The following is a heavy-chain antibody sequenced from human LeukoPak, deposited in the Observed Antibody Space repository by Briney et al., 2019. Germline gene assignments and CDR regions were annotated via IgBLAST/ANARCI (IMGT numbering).Heavy chain of an antibody. V-gene: IGHV1-2*02. CDR3: ARDSDTAMADY. CDR1: GYTFTGYY. CDR2: IKTNSGDT. J-gene: IGHJ4*02. Sequence: ASVKVSCKASGYTFTGYYMHWERQAPGQGPEWMGWIKTNSGDTKYAQKFQGRVTMTRDTSTSTAYMELSRLRSDDTAVYYCARDSDTAMADYWGQGTLVTVSS. D-gene: IGHD5-18*01.